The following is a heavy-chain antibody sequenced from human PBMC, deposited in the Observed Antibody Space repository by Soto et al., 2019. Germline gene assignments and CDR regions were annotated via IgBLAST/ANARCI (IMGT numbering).Heavy chain of an antibody. CDR3: ARGPHNWNERGWFDP. V-gene: IGHV4-30-4*01. D-gene: IGHD1-20*01. CDR1: GGSISSGDYY. J-gene: IGHJ5*02. CDR2: IYYSGST. Sequence: TLSLTCTVSGGSISSGDYYWSWIRQPPGKGLEWIGYIYYSGSTYYNPSLKSRVTIPVDTSKNQFSLKLSSVTAADTAVYYGARGPHNWNERGWFDPWGQGTLVTVS.